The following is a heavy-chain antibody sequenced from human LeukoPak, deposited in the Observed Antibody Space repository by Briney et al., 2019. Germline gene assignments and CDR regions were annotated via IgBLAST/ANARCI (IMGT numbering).Heavy chain of an antibody. CDR2: IRYDGSYK. CDR3: AKDHKNWFDP. Sequence: GGSLRLSCAASGFTFSSYGMHWVRQAPGKGMEWVAFIRYDGSYKYYADSVKGRFTISRDDSKNTLYLQMNSLRAEDTALYYCAKDHKNWFDPWGQGTLVTVSP. V-gene: IGHV3-30*02. J-gene: IGHJ5*02. CDR1: GFTFSSYG.